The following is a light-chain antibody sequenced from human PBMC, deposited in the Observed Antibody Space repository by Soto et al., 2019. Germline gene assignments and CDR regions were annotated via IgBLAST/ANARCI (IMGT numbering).Light chain of an antibody. Sequence: EIVLTQSPATLSVSPGERATLSCLASQSVSSNLAWYQQKPGQAPRLLIYGASARATGLPARFSGSGSGTEFTLTISSLQSEDFAVYYCQQYNNWPVGTFGQGTKVDI. CDR3: QQYNNWPVGT. CDR2: GAS. V-gene: IGKV3-15*01. CDR1: QSVSSN. J-gene: IGKJ1*01.